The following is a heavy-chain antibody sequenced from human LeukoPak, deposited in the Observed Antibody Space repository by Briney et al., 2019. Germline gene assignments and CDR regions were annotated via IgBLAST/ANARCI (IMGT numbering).Heavy chain of an antibody. J-gene: IGHJ4*02. CDR2: ISWNSGSI. D-gene: IGHD3-9*01. CDR3: AKDISGEFDWSSN. V-gene: IGHV3-9*01. CDR1: GFTFDDYA. Sequence: PGRSLRLSCAASGFTFDDYAMHWVRQAPGKGLEWVSGISWNSGSIGYADSVKGRFTISRDNAKNSLYLQMNSLRAEDTALYYCAKDISGEFDWSSNWGQGTLVTVSS.